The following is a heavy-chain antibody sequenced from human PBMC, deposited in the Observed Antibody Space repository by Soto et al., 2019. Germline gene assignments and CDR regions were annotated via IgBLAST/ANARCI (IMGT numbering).Heavy chain of an antibody. D-gene: IGHD3-22*01. Sequence: VASVKVSCKASGYTFTSYAMHWVRQAPGQRLEWMGWINAGNGNTKYSQKFQGRVTITRDTSASTAYMELSSLRSEDTAVYYCARDWYYYDSSGYSPGLLSPHPAYWGQGTLVTVSS. CDR2: INAGNGNT. CDR1: GYTFTSYA. V-gene: IGHV1-3*01. CDR3: ARDWYYYDSSGYSPGLLSPHPAY. J-gene: IGHJ4*02.